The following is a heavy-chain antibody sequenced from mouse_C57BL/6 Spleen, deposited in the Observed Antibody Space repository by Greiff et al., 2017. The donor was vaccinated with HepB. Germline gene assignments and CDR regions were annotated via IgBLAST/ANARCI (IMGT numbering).Heavy chain of an antibody. CDR2: IRSKSSNYAT. V-gene: IGHV10-3*01. D-gene: IGHD2-9*01. CDR3: VRGTYYGYRYWYFDV. CDR1: GFTFNTYA. J-gene: IGHJ1*03. Sequence: DVMLVESGGGLVQPKGSLKLSCAASGFTFNTYAMHWVRQAPGKGLEWVARIRSKSSNYATYYADSVKDRFTISRDDSQSMLYLQMNNLKTEDTAMYYCVRGTYYGYRYWYFDVWGTGTTVTVSS.